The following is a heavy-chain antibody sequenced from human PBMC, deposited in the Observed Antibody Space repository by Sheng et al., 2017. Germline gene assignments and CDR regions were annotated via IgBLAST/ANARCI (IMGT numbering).Heavy chain of an antibody. CDR2: IYSGGST. J-gene: IGHJ6*02. D-gene: IGHD6-19*01. CDR3: ARDPPLSSGWAYGMDV. CDR1: GFTVSSNY. V-gene: IGHV3-53*02. Sequence: EVQLVETGGGLIQPGGSLRLSCAASGFTVSSNYMSWVRQAPGKGLEWVSVIYSGGSTYYADSVKGRFTISRDNSKNTLYLQMNSLRAEDTAVYYCARDPPLSSGWAYGMDVWGQGTTVTVSS.